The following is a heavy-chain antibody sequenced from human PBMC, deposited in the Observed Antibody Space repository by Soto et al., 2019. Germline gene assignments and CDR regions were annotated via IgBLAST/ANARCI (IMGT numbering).Heavy chain of an antibody. CDR1: GGTFSSYA. J-gene: IGHJ1*01. CDR3: ARSLPPDTAVRLRENAEYFQH. V-gene: IGHV1-69*12. D-gene: IGHD6-6*01. CDR2: IIPIFGTA. Sequence: QVQLVQSGAEVKKPGSSVKVSCKASGGTFSSYAISWVRQAPGQGLEWMGGIIPIFGTANYAQKFQGRITITADESTSTAYIELSSLRSEDTAVYYCARSLPPDTAVRLRENAEYFQHWGQGTLVTVSS.